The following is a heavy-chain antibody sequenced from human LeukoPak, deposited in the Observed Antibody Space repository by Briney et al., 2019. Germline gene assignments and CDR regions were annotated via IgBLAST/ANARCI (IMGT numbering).Heavy chain of an antibody. CDR2: ISYDGSNK. CDR1: GFTFSSYA. V-gene: IGHV3-30-3*01. D-gene: IGHD3-22*01. J-gene: IGHJ4*02. Sequence: GGSLRLSCAASGFTFSSYAMHWVRQAPGKGLEWVAVISYDGSNKYYADSVKGRFTISRDNSKNTLYLQMNSLRAEDTAVYYCAKDPGRITMIPLSVYWGQGTLVTVSS. CDR3: AKDPGRITMIPLSVY.